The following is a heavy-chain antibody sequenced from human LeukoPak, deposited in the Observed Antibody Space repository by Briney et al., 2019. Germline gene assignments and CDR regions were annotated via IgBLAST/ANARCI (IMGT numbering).Heavy chain of an antibody. CDR3: ARASTVAGTGFDY. D-gene: IGHD6-19*01. CDR1: GFIFTNYF. V-gene: IGHV3-74*01. J-gene: IGHJ4*02. Sequence: GGSLRLSCAASGFIFTNYFMSWVRQAPGKGLVWVSRINSDGSSTSYADSVKGRFTISRDNAKSTLYLQMNSLRAEDTAVYCCARASTVAGTGFDYWGQGTLVTVSS. CDR2: INSDGSST.